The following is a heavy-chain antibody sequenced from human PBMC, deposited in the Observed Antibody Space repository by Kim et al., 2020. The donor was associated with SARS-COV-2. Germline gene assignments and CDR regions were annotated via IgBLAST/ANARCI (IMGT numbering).Heavy chain of an antibody. V-gene: IGHV3-21*01. CDR1: GFTFSSYS. J-gene: IGHJ6*02. CDR2: ISSSSSYI. D-gene: IGHD6-19*01. Sequence: GGSLRLSCAASGFTFSSYSMNWVRQAPGKGLEWVSSISSSSSYIYYADSVKGRFTISRDNAKNSLYLQMNSLRAEDTAVYYCARGDKWLTPRDTYYYYGMDVSGPGTTVTVSS. CDR3: ARGDKWLTPRDTYYYYGMDV.